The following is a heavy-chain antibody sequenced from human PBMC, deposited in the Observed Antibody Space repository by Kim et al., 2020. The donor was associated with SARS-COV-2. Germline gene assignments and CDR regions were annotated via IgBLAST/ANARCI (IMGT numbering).Heavy chain of an antibody. CDR3: ATGYYYDSSGYSARVD. D-gene: IGHD3-22*01. Sequence: ASVKVSCKVSGYTLTELSMHWVRQAPGKGLEWMGGFDPEDGETIYAQKFQGRVTMTEDTSTDTAYMELSSLRSEDTAVYYCATGYYYDSSGYSARVDWGQGTLVTVSS. CDR1: GYTLTELS. CDR2: FDPEDGET. J-gene: IGHJ4*02. V-gene: IGHV1-24*01.